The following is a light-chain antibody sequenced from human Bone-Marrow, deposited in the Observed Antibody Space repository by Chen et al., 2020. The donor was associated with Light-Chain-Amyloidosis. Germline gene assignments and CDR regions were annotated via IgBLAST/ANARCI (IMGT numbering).Light chain of an antibody. CDR2: DDS. V-gene: IGLV3-21*02. CDR3: QVWDRSSDRPV. J-gene: IGLJ3*02. Sequence: SYVLTQPSSVSVAPGQTATIDSGGNNIGSTSVHWYQQTPGQAPLLVVYDDSDRPSGIPERLSGSNSGNTATLTISRVEAGDEADYYWQVWDRSSDRPVFGGGTKLTVL. CDR1: NIGSTS.